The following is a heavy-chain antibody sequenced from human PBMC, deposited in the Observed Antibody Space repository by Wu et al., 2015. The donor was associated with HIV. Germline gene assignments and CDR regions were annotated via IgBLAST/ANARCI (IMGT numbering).Heavy chain of an antibody. Sequence: QVQLQESGPGLVKPSETLSLTCTVSGGSISSYYWSWIRQPPGKGLEWIGYILSGSADYSPSLKSRVTISGDTSKNQLSLKVNSVTTADTAVYYCARDSTGYGSIDAFDIWGQGTMLTVSS. CDR3: ARDSTGYGSIDAFDI. V-gene: IGHV4-59*01. J-gene: IGHJ3*02. CDR1: GGSISSYY. D-gene: IGHD5-18*01. CDR2: ILSGSA.